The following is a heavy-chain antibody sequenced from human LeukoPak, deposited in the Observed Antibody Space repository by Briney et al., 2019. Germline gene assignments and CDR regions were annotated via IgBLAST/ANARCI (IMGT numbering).Heavy chain of an antibody. CDR2: IYDSGIT. D-gene: IGHD1-1*01. Sequence: SETLSLTCTVSGGSINSYYWSWIRQPPGKGLQWIGYIYDSGITNYNPSLKSRVTISIDTSKNQFSLKVRFVIAADTAVYYCARGNRGDNWNDPVIAFDIWGQGTMVTVSS. V-gene: IGHV4-59*12. J-gene: IGHJ3*02. CDR1: GGSINSYY. CDR3: ARGNRGDNWNDPVIAFDI.